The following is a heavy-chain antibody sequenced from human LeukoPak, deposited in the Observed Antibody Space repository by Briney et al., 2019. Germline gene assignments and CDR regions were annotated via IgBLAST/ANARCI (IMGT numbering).Heavy chain of an antibody. J-gene: IGHJ4*02. Sequence: GASVKVSFKASGYTFTTYGISWVRQAPGQGLEWVGWISAHNGDTNYAQRLQGRVTMTTDTSTSAAYMELRSLRSDDTAVYYCARVKARSGSYSLDYWGQGTLVTVSS. CDR2: ISAHNGDT. CDR3: ARVKARSGSYSLDY. CDR1: GYTFTTYG. D-gene: IGHD1-26*01. V-gene: IGHV1-18*01.